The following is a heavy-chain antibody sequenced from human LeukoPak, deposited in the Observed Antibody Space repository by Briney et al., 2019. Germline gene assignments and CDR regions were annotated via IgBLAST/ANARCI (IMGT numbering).Heavy chain of an antibody. V-gene: IGHV1-18*01. CDR2: ISVYNGNT. Sequence: ASVKVSCKASGYSFTSYGISWVRQAPGQGLEWMGWISVYNGNTNYAQKFQGRVTMTTDKSTSTAYMELRSLRSDDTAVYYCARDWGILRGLYYFDYWGQGTLVTVSS. J-gene: IGHJ4*02. D-gene: IGHD3-10*01. CDR1: GYSFTSYG. CDR3: ARDWGILRGLYYFDY.